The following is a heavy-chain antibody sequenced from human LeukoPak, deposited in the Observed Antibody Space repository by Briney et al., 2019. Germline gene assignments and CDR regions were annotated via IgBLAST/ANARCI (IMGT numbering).Heavy chain of an antibody. V-gene: IGHV1-18*01. D-gene: IGHD3-3*01. J-gene: IGHJ6*03. CDR1: GYTFTSYG. CDR2: ISAYNGNT. CDR3: ATVVHYDFWSGYYSPYYYYYMDV. Sequence: ASVKVSRKASGYTFTSYGISWVRQAPGQGLEWMGWISAYNGNTNYAQKLQGRVTMTTDTSTSTAYMELRSLRSDDTAVYYCATVVHYDFWSGYYSPYYYYYMDVWGKGTTVTVSS.